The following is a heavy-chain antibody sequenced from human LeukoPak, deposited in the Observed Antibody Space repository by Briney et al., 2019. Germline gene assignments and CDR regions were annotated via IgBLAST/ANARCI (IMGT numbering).Heavy chain of an antibody. CDR2: ISAYNGNT. J-gene: IGHJ4*02. CDR1: GYTFTSYG. D-gene: IGHD2-21*02. Sequence: ASVKVSCKASGYTFTSYGINWVRQAPGQGLEWMGWISAYNGNTNYAQKLQGRVTMTTDTSTSTAYMELRSLRSDDTAVYYCVFLTTTINHHFDYWGQGTLVTVSS. CDR3: VFLTTTINHHFDY. V-gene: IGHV1-18*01.